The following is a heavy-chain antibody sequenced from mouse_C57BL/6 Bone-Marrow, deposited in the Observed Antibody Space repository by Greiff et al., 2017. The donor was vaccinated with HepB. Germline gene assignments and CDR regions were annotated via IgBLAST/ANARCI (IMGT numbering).Heavy chain of an antibody. J-gene: IGHJ4*01. CDR1: GYTFTDYN. Sequence: EVKLMESGPELVKPGASVKIPCKASGYTFTDYNMDWVKQSHGKSLEWIGDINPNNGGTIYNQKFKGKATLTVDKSSSTAYMELRSLTSEDTAVYYCARFDYAAMDYWGQGTSVTVSS. CDR2: INPNNGGT. V-gene: IGHV1-18*01. CDR3: ARFDYAAMDY.